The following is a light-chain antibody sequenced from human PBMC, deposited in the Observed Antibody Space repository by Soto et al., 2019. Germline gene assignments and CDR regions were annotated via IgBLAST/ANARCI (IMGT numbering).Light chain of an antibody. Sequence: EIVLTQSPGTLSLSPGERATLSCRASQSVNNNYLAWYQQKPGQAPRHLIYGASSRATGIPDRFSGSGSGTDYTLTISRLEPEDFAVYYCQQYGRSPFTFGPGTKVDIK. J-gene: IGKJ3*01. CDR1: QSVNNNY. CDR2: GAS. V-gene: IGKV3-20*01. CDR3: QQYGRSPFT.